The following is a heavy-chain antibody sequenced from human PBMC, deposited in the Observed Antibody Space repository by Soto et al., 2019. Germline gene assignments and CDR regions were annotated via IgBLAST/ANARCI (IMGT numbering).Heavy chain of an antibody. J-gene: IGHJ5*02. D-gene: IGHD2-2*02. V-gene: IGHV4-61*01. CDR2: IYYSGST. CDR3: AREAMDCSSTSCYRWFDP. CDR1: GGSISSCYYY. Sequence: PSETLSLTCSVSGGSISSCYYYWVWIRQPPGKGLEWIGYIYYSGSTIYNPSLKSRVTISVDTSKNQFSLKLSSVTAADTAVYYCAREAMDCSSTSCYRWFDPWGQGTLVTVSS.